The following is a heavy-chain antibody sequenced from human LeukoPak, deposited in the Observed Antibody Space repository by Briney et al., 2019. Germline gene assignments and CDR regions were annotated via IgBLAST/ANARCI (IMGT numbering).Heavy chain of an antibody. Sequence: GGSLRLSCGASGLTFNKYRMAWVRQAPGKGLECVANINPAGSDKDYVDSVRGRFTISRDNAKNSLYLQMNSLRAEDTAVYYCARGGLGSGRPTHHDYWGQGTLVTVSS. D-gene: IGHD3-10*01. CDR1: GLTFNKYR. V-gene: IGHV3-7*01. CDR3: ARGGLGSGRPTHHDY. CDR2: INPAGSDK. J-gene: IGHJ4*02.